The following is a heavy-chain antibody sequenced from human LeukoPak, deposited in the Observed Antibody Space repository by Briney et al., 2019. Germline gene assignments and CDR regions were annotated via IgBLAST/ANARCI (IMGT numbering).Heavy chain of an antibody. CDR2: ISAYNGNT. CDR1: GYTFTSYG. V-gene: IGHV1-18*01. D-gene: IGHD6-19*01. CDR3: ARDHKGYSSGWYIDY. Sequence: GASVKVSCKASGYTFTSYGISWVRQAPGQGLEWMGWISAYNGNTNYAQKLQGRVTMTTDTSTSTAYMELRSLRSDDTAVYYCARDHKGYSSGWYIDYWGQGTLVTVSS. J-gene: IGHJ4*02.